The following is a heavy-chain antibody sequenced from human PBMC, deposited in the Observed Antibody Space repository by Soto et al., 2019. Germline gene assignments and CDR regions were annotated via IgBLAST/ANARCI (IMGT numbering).Heavy chain of an antibody. J-gene: IGHJ4*02. D-gene: IGHD3-16*01. CDR3: ARQAKIGDRSQFYFDS. CDR1: GFTFSFYA. V-gene: IGHV3-30*04. CDR2: ISYNGRNK. Sequence: LRLSCAASGFTFSFYAMHWVRQAPGKGLEWVAVISYNGRNKHYVDSVKGRFTISRDNSQDTLYLQMDSLRPDDTAVYYCARQAKIGDRSQFYFDSWGQVTLVTVSS.